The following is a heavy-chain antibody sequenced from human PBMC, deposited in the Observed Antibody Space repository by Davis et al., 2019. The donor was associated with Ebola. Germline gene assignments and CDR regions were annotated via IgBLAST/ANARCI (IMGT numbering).Heavy chain of an antibody. J-gene: IGHJ6*02. CDR1: GFNFINHA. D-gene: IGHD2-21*01. Sequence: GESLKISCAASGFNFINHAMTWVRQAPGKGLEWVSSITGGGGSTHHADSVKGRFTISRDSWKNTLYLQMNSLRAEDTAIYYCAKHRGDNYYYYSMDVGGQGTTVTVSS. CDR3: AKHRGDNYYYYSMDV. V-gene: IGHV3-23*01. CDR2: ITGGGGST.